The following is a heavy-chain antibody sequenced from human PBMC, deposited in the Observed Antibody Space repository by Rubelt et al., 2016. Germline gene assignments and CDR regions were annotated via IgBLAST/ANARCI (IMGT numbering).Heavy chain of an antibody. J-gene: IGHJ4*02. CDR1: RYTFTYCS. V-gene: IGHV1-68*02. CDR3: ARSASIAGD. CDR2: ITRYNGKT. Sequence: QVQLGQSEAEVKKPGASVKVSCKAPRYTFTYCSLHWLQQAPGQGLERFRWITRYNGKTNYAKKFQGRVTITRDMSLRTAYIELSSLRSEDSAVYYWARSASIAGDWGQGTLVTVSS. D-gene: IGHD6-6*01.